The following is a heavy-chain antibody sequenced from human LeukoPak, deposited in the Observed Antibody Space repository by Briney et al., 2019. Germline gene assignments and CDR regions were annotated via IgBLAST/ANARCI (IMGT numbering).Heavy chain of an antibody. D-gene: IGHD1-26*01. CDR1: GYTFSDYY. J-gene: IGHJ4*02. CDR2: INPNSGGS. CDR3: ARDGRKTGWGFAILPYYFDS. V-gene: IGHV1-2*02. Sequence: ASVKVSCKSSGYTFSDYYMSWVRQAPGQGLEWMGWINPNSGGSNSAQHLQGRVTMTRDSSISTVYMELSGLTSDDTAVYYCARDGRKTGWGFAILPYYFDSWGQGTMVTVSS.